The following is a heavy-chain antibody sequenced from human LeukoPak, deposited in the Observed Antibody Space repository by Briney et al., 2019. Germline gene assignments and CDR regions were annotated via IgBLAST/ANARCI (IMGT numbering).Heavy chain of an antibody. J-gene: IGHJ4*02. CDR3: ARFYDSSGYYGLWY. V-gene: IGHV1-18*01. Sequence: ASVKVSCKASGYTFTTSGVNWVRQAPGQGLGWVGWITTYNGNTKYVQKLQGRVTLTTDTSTSIAYMELRSLTSDDTAVYYCARFYDSSGYYGLWYWGQGTLVTVSS. CDR1: GYTFTTSG. CDR2: ITTYNGNT. D-gene: IGHD3-22*01.